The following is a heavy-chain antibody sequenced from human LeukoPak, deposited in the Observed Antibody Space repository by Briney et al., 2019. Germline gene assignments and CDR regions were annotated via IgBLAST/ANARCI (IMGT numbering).Heavy chain of an antibody. J-gene: IGHJ4*02. Sequence: GGSLRLSCAASGFTFSQYAMHWVRQAPGKGLEWVAVMSYDGSAQYYADSVKGRFTISRDNSKKTLYLRMNSLRGDDTAFYYCVKVMITVVTTSKLDSWGQGTLVTVSS. D-gene: IGHD4-23*01. V-gene: IGHV3-30*18. CDR3: VKVMITVVTTSKLDS. CDR1: GFTFSQYA. CDR2: MSYDGSAQ.